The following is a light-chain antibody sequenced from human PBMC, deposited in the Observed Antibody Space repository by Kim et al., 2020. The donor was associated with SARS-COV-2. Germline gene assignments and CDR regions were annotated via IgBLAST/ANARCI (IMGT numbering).Light chain of an antibody. V-gene: IGLV3-21*02. CDR2: FND. Sequence: APGDTDRIVCGGDNIETKNVHWYQQRPGQAPVLVVRFNDDRPSGIPGRFSGSNSGNTATLTIASVEAGDEADYFCQVCAGTDDHPVFGGGTQLTVL. CDR1: NIETKN. CDR3: QVCAGTDDHPV. J-gene: IGLJ3*02.